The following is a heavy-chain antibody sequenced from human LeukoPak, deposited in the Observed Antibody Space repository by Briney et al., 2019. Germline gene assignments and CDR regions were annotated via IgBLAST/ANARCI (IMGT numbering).Heavy chain of an antibody. J-gene: IGHJ4*02. D-gene: IGHD3-3*01. CDR1: GGSISSGSAF. Sequence: SETLSLTCTVSGGSISSGSAFWGWIRQPPGKGLEWLGTIYYSGSTYYNPSLKSRVTTSVDTSKNQFSLKLSSVTAADTAVSYCARHVGGPRYYDFWSGYYTDFWGQGTLVTVSS. CDR2: IYYSGST. CDR3: ARHVGGPRYYDFWSGYYTDF. V-gene: IGHV4-39*01.